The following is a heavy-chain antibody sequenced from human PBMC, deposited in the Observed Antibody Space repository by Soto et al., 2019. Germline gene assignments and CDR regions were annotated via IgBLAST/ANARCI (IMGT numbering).Heavy chain of an antibody. CDR2: INHSGST. D-gene: IGHD2-2*01. CDR3: ARGIVVVPAAMGRYFDY. Sequence: SETLSLTCAVYGGSFSGYYWSWIRQPPGKGLEWIGEINHSGSTNYNPSLKSRVTISVDTSKNQFSLKLSSVTAADTAVYYCARGIVVVPAAMGRYFDYWGQGTLVTVSS. CDR1: GGSFSGYY. J-gene: IGHJ4*02. V-gene: IGHV4-34*01.